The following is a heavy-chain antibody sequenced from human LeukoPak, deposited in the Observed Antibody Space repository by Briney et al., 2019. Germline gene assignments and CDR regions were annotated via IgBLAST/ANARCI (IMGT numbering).Heavy chain of an antibody. V-gene: IGHV3-30*02. Sequence: PGGSLRLSCAASGFTFSSYGMHWVRQAPGQGLESVAFIRYDGNNKYYADSVKGRFTISRDNSKDTLYLQMNSLRGEDTAVYYCARDPWIQHGRSYVDVWGKGTTVTVSS. J-gene: IGHJ6*04. CDR1: GFTFSSYG. CDR2: IRYDGNNK. CDR3: ARDPWIQHGRSYVDV. D-gene: IGHD5-18*01.